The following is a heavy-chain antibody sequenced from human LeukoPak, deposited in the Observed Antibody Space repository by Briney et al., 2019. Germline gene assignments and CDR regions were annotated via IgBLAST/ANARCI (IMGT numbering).Heavy chain of an antibody. CDR1: GFSLNTDGIY. D-gene: IGHD3-22*01. V-gene: IGHV2-70*11. CDR3: ARSSFYYATGGYPPTFYFDY. CDR2: IYWDDDI. Sequence: SGPALVKPTQTLXLTCTFSGFSLNTDGIYESWIRQPPGKALEWLARIYWDDDIYYSTSLETRLTISKDTSKNHVVLTMTDMDPVDTATYYCARSSFYYATGGYPPTFYFDYWGQGTLVTVSS. J-gene: IGHJ4*02.